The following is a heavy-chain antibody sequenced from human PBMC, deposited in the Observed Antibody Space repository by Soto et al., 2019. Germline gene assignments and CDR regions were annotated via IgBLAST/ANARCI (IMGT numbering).Heavy chain of an antibody. J-gene: IGHJ4*02. CDR3: ARLDKFNGGWS. CDR1: GFTFSSYA. Sequence: QVQLVESGGGVVQPGRSLRLSCAASGFTFSSYAMHWVRRAPGKGLEWVAAVSHDGKSGFYADSVSGRFTVSRDNSNSLVYLQMDRLRPEATALFYCARLDKFNGGWSWGQGTAVTVSS. CDR2: VSHDGKSG. V-gene: IGHV3-30*14. D-gene: IGHD6-19*01.